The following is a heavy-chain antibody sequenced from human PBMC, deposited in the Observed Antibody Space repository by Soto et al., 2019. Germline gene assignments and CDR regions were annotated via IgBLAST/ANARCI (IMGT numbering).Heavy chain of an antibody. D-gene: IGHD6-13*01. CDR3: VKDESINWYSGHFRH. Sequence: GGSLRLSCVASGFTLSSYHMDWVRQAPGKGLEWISYIHASSISNIYYADSVKGRFTISRDNAKNSLYLQMNSLSAEDTAFYYCVKDESINWYSGHFRHWGQGTLVTVSS. J-gene: IGHJ1*01. CDR2: IHASSISNI. V-gene: IGHV3-48*03. CDR1: GFTLSSYH.